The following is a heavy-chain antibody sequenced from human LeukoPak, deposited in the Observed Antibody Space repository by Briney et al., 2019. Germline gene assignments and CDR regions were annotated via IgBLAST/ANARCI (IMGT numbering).Heavy chain of an antibody. Sequence: GGTLRLSCAASGFTFSTYAMDWVRQAPGKGLEWVSYLSSSSSVIYHADSVKGRFTISRDNAKNSLYLQMNSLRAEDTAVYYCVRDQEDYYDSGTGELYWGQGTLVTVSS. D-gene: IGHD3-10*01. J-gene: IGHJ4*02. CDR1: GFTFSTYA. CDR3: VRDQEDYYDSGTGELY. CDR2: LSSSSSVI. V-gene: IGHV3-48*01.